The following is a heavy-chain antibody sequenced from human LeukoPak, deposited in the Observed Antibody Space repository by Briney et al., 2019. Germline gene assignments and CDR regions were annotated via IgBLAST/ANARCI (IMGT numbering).Heavy chain of an antibody. CDR3: AKDSATSYGDLDY. CDR2: VSGSGGST. Sequence: PGGSLRLSCAASGFTFSSYAMSWVRQAPGKGLEWVSTVSGSGGSTYYADFVKGRFTISRDNSKSALYLQMNSLRAEDMAVYYCAKDSATSYGDLDYWGQGTLVTVSS. J-gene: IGHJ4*02. CDR1: GFTFSSYA. V-gene: IGHV3-23*01. D-gene: IGHD3-16*01.